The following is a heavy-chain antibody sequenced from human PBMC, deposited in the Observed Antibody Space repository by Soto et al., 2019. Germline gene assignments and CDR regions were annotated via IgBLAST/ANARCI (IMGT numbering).Heavy chain of an antibody. V-gene: IGHV6-1*01. D-gene: IGHD1-26*01. CDR2: TYYRSNWRH. CDR1: GDSVSSHTAA. CDR3: ATVPVGATSDP. J-gene: IGHJ5*02. Sequence: PSQTLSLTCAIFGDSVSSHTAAWNWIRSSPSRGLEWLGRTYYRSNWRHDYAVSVKSRITVNPDTSKNHFSLQLNSVTPDDTAVYYCATVPVGATSDPWGQGTLVTVSS.